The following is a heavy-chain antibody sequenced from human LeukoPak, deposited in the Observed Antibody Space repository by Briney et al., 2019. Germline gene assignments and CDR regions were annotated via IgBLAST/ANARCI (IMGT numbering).Heavy chain of an antibody. D-gene: IGHD3-22*01. CDR2: MYHSGST. Sequence: PSETLSLTCAVSGYSISSGDNWGLIRQPPGKGLEWIASMYHSGSTYYNPSLKSRVTISVDTSKNQFSLKLSSVTAADTAVYYCARVADGSGRGDYSDYWGQGTLVTVSS. CDR3: ARVADGSGRGDYSDY. CDR1: GYSISSGDN. V-gene: IGHV4-38-2*01. J-gene: IGHJ4*02.